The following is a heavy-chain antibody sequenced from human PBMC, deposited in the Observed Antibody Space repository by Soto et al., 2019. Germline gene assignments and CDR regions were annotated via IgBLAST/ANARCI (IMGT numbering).Heavy chain of an antibody. V-gene: IGHV1-24*01. CDR1: GYTLTELS. CDR3: ATPQVHSGRRGYYGMDV. J-gene: IGHJ6*02. Sequence: ASVKVSCKVSGYTLTELSMHWVRQAPGKGLEWMGGFDPEDGETIYAQKFQGRVTMTEDTSTDTAYMELSSLRSEDTAGYYCATPQVHSGRRGYYGMDVWGQGTTVTVSS. D-gene: IGHD5-12*01. CDR2: FDPEDGET.